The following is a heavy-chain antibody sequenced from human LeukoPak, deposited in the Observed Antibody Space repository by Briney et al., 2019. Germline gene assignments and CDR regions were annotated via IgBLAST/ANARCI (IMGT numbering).Heavy chain of an antibody. CDR3: ARSITMNRGPFGN. V-gene: IGHV3-53*01. J-gene: IGHJ4*02. CDR1: GFTVSSNY. CDR2: IYSGGST. D-gene: IGHD3-10*01. Sequence: PGGSLRLSCAASGFTVSSNYMSWVRQAPGKGLEWVSIIYSGGSTYYADSVRGRFTISRDNSKNTLFLQMNSLRAEDTAVYYCARSITMNRGPFGNWGQGTLVTVSS.